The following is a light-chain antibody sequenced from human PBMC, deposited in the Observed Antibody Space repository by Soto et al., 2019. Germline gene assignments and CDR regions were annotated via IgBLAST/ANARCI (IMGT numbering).Light chain of an antibody. CDR1: SGHTSYI. V-gene: IGLV4-60*02. J-gene: IGLJ2*01. Sequence: QAVVTQSSSASASLGSSVKLTCTLSSGHTSYIIAWHQQQPGKAPRYLMKLEGSGSYNKGSGVPDRFSGSNSGADRYLTISNLQFEDEADYYCEAWDSNTRVFGGGTQLTVL. CDR3: EAWDSNTRV. CDR2: LEGSGSY.